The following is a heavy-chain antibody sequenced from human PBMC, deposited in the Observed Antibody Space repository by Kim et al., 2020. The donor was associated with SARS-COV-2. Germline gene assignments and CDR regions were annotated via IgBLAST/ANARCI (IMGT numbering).Heavy chain of an antibody. D-gene: IGHD6-6*01. CDR1: GYSISSGYY. CDR2: IYHSGST. Sequence: SETLSLTCTVSGYSISSGYYWGWIRQPPGKGLEWIGSIYHSGSTYYNPSLKSRVTISVDTSKNQFSLKLSSVTAADTAVYYCARETIAALFDYWGQGTLVTVSS. J-gene: IGHJ4*02. V-gene: IGHV4-38-2*02. CDR3: ARETIAALFDY.